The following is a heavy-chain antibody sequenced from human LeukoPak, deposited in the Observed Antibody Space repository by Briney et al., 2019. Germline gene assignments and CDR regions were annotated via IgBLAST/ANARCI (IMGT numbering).Heavy chain of an antibody. V-gene: IGHV3-48*01. Sequence: GGSLRLSCAVSGFSFSSNSMNWVRQAPGKGLEWVSYISGSSSTIYYADSVKGRFTISRDNAKNSLYLQMNSLRAEDTAVYYCARVLGFSFGSDYWGQGTLVTVSS. J-gene: IGHJ4*02. D-gene: IGHD5-18*01. CDR2: ISGSSSTI. CDR3: ARVLGFSFGSDY. CDR1: GFSFSSNS.